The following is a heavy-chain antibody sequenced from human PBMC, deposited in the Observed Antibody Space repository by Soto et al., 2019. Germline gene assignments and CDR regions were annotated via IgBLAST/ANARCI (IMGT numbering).Heavy chain of an antibody. V-gene: IGHV1-69*13. J-gene: IGHJ5*02. Sequence: ASVKVSCKASGGTFSSYAISWVRQAPGQGLEWMGGIIPIFGTANYAQKFQGRVTITADESTSTAYMELSSLRSEDTAVYYCATDKGYCSSTSCRNCFDPWGQGTLVTVSS. CDR2: IIPIFGTA. CDR3: ATDKGYCSSTSCRNCFDP. CDR1: GGTFSSYA. D-gene: IGHD2-2*01.